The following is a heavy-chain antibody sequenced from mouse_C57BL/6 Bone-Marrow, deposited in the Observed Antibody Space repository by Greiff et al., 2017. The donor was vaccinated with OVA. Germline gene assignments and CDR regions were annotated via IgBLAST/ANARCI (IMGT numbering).Heavy chain of an antibody. CDR3: ARSRDGYYPYYFDY. CDR2: IYPGSGST. CDR1: GYTFTSYW. V-gene: IGHV1-55*01. D-gene: IGHD2-3*01. J-gene: IGHJ2*01. Sequence: VQLQESGAELVKPGASVKMSCKASGYTFTSYWITWVKQRPGQGLEWIGDIYPGSGSTNYNEKFKSKATLTVDTSSSTAYMQLSSLTSEDSAVYYCARSRDGYYPYYFDYWGQGTTLTVSS.